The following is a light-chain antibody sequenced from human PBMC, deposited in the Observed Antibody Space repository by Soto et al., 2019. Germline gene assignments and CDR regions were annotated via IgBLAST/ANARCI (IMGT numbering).Light chain of an antibody. J-gene: IGKJ2*01. CDR1: QSISSW. CDR3: QQYKSYPYT. CDR2: KAS. V-gene: IGKV1-5*03. Sequence: DIQMTQSPSTLSASVGDRVTITCRASQSISSWLAWYQQKPRKAPKLLIYKASSLESGVPSRFSGSGSGTEFTLTISSLQPDDFATYYCQQYKSYPYTFGQGTKLEIK.